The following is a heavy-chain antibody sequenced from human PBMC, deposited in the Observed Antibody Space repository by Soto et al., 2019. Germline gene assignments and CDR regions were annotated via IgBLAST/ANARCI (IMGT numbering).Heavy chain of an antibody. CDR3: ARETQYYRAHFDY. J-gene: IGHJ4*02. V-gene: IGHV4-59*01. Sequence: SETLSLTCTVSGGSIRSYYWSWIRQPPGKGLEWIGYIYYSGSTNYNPSLKSRVTISVDTSKNQFSLKLSSVTAADTAVYYCARETQYYRAHFDYWGQGTLVTVS. CDR2: IYYSGST. D-gene: IGHD3-10*01. CDR1: GGSIRSYY.